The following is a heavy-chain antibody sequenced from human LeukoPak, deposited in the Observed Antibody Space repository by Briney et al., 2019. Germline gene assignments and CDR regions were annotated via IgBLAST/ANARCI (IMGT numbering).Heavy chain of an antibody. Sequence: GGSLRLSCAASGFTFSDYYMSWIRQAPGKGLEWVSYISSSGSTIYYADSVKGRFTISRDNSKNTLYLQMNSLRAEDTAVYYCARERSRGGAISYWGQGTLVTVSS. D-gene: IGHD3-16*01. CDR1: GFTFSDYY. V-gene: IGHV3-11*04. J-gene: IGHJ4*02. CDR3: ARERSRGGAISY. CDR2: ISSSGSTI.